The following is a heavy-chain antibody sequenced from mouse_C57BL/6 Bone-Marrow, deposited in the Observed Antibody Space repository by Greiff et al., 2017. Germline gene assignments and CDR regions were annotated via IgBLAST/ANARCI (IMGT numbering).Heavy chain of an antibody. CDR1: GYTFTSYW. CDR3: AREDDGYYLYYAMDY. CDR2: IYPGSGST. V-gene: IGHV1-55*01. Sequence: QVQLQQPGAELVKPGASVQMSCKASGYTFTSYWITWVKQRPGQGLEWIGDIYPGSGSTNYNEKFKSKATLTVDTSSSTAYMQLSSLTSEDSAVYYCAREDDGYYLYYAMDYWGQGTSVTVSA. D-gene: IGHD2-3*01. J-gene: IGHJ4*01.